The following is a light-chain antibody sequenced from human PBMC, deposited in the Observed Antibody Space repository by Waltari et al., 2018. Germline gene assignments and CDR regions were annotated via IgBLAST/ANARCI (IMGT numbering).Light chain of an antibody. J-gene: IGKJ1*01. CDR1: QSISTF. Sequence: DIQMTQSPSSLSASVGDRVTITCRASQSISTFLNWYQQKPGRAPKVLIYAASRLLSGVPSRFSGSGSGTDFTLTISSLQPEDFATYYCQQSYSDPPWTFGQGTKVEIK. CDR2: AAS. V-gene: IGKV1-39*01. CDR3: QQSYSDPPWT.